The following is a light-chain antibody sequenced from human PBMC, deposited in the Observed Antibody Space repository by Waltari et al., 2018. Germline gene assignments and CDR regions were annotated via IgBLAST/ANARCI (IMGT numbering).Light chain of an antibody. J-gene: IGKJ1*01. CDR2: AAS. CDR3: QNHERLPAT. CDR1: QNIGTY. V-gene: IGKV3-20*01. Sequence: LTQSPGTLSLSPGERATLSCRASQNIGTYLVWYQQKPGQAPRLLMYAASRRATGIPDRFSGSGSGTDCSLTISRLEPEDFAVYYCQNHERLPATFGQGTKVEIK.